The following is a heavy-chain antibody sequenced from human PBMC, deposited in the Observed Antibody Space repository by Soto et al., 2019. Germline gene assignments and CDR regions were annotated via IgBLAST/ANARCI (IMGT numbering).Heavy chain of an antibody. V-gene: IGHV1-18*04. CDR2: ISAYNGNT. Sequence: QVQLVQSGAEVKKPGASVKVSCKASGYTFTSYGFSWVRQAPGQWLEWMGWISAYNGNTKYAQKCQGRVTMTTDTSTSTAYMVPRSLRSDDAAVYYGPRDPQIFDDWGQGTLLTVSS. CDR3: PRDPQIFDD. CDR1: GYTFTSYG. J-gene: IGHJ4*02.